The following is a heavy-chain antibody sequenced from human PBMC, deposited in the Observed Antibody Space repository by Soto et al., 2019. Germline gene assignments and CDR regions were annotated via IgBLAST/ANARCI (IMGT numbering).Heavy chain of an antibody. D-gene: IGHD6-6*01. V-gene: IGHV1-8*01. CDR1: GYSFTKFD. CDR2: LNPKSGNT. Sequence: TVRVSCKASGYSFTKFDINWVRQAPGQGLEWMGWLNPKSGNTGYAQNLQGRVTMTRDTSISTAYMELRSLRSEDTALYYCARVTAGSSDFDYWGQGTLVTVSS. CDR3: ARVTAGSSDFDY. J-gene: IGHJ4*02.